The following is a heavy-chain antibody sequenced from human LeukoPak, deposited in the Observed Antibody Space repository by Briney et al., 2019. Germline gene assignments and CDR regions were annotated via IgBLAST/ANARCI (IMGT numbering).Heavy chain of an antibody. D-gene: IGHD3-22*01. Sequence: PSETLSLTCTVSGGSISSYYWSWIRQPAGKGLEWIGRIYTSGSTNYNPSLKGRVTMSLDTSKNQFSLKLNSVTAADTAVYYCARVGGYPLGAFDIWGQGTMVTVPS. V-gene: IGHV4-4*07. J-gene: IGHJ3*02. CDR2: IYTSGST. CDR3: ARVGGYPLGAFDI. CDR1: GGSISSYY.